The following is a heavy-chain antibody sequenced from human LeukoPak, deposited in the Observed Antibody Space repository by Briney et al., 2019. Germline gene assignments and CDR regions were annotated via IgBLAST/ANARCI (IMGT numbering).Heavy chain of an antibody. V-gene: IGHV3-21*01. D-gene: IGHD1-14*01. J-gene: IGHJ6*03. CDR3: ARDKAGTTPYYYYSMDV. CDR1: GFTFSSYS. CDR2: ISSSSSYI. Sequence: GGSLRLSCAASGFTFSSYSMYWVRQAPGKGLEWVSSISSSSSYIYSADSVKGRFTISRDNAKNSLYLQMNSLRAEDTAVYYCARDKAGTTPYYYYSMDVWGKGTTVTVSS.